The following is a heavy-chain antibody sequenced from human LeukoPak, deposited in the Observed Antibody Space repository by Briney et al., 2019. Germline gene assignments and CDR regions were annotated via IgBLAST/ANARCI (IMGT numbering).Heavy chain of an antibody. V-gene: IGHV1-2*02. CDR2: INPNSGGT. J-gene: IGHJ3*02. D-gene: IGHD3-10*01. Sequence: ASVKVSCKASGYTFTGYYMHWVRQAPGQGLEWMGWINPNSGGTNYAQKFQGRVTMTRDTSISTAYMELSRLRSDDTAVYYCARDGPLLLWFGELSSGAFDIWGQGTMVTVSS. CDR3: ARDGPLLLWFGELSSGAFDI. CDR1: GYTFTGYY.